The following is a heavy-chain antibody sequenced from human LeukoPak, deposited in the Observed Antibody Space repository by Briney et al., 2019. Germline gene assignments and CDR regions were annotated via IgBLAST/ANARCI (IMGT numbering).Heavy chain of an antibody. V-gene: IGHV3-23*01. J-gene: IGHJ4*02. CDR1: GFTFSSYA. CDR2: ISGSGGST. D-gene: IGHD1-26*01. Sequence: GGSLRLSCAASGFTFSSYAMSWVRQAPGKGLEWVSAISGSGGSTYYADSVKGRFTIFRDNSKNTLYLQMNSLRAEDMAVYYCAMGGEYFDYWGQGTLVTVSS. CDR3: AMGGEYFDY.